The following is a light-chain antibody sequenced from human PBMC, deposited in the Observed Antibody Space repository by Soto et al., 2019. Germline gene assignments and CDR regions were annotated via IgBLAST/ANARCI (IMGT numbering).Light chain of an antibody. CDR2: GSS. V-gene: IGKV3-20*01. Sequence: VLTQSPGTLSLSPGERATLSCRASQTLSSRHLAWYQQKPGQAPRLLIYGSSTRAAGIPDRFSGSGSGTDFTLTITRLEPEDSAVYFCQQYTGPPTTFGQGTRLEIK. CDR3: QQYTGPPTT. CDR1: QTLSSRH. J-gene: IGKJ5*01.